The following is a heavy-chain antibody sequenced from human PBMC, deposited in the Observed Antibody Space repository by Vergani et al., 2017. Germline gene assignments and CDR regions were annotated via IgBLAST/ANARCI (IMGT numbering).Heavy chain of an antibody. Sequence: EVDLVESGGGLAQPGGSLRLSCEASGITFWKFGMHWVRQVPGKGLMWVARIDEYGNRATYGDFETGRFTISRDNAKNTVFLQMNNLRADDAGVYYCVRTEYCTGIACNTRFDSWGQGALVTVSS. CDR1: GITFWKFG. CDR2: IDEYGNRA. J-gene: IGHJ5*01. V-gene: IGHV3-74*02. CDR3: VRTEYCTGIACNTRFDS. D-gene: IGHD2-8*02.